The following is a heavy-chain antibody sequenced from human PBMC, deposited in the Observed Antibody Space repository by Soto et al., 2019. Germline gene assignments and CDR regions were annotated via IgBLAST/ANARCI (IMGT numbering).Heavy chain of an antibody. CDR3: ASECECLSKSGDRINFDY. Sequence: QVQLVESGGGVVQPGRSLRLSCAASGFIFSSCAMHWVRQAPGKGLEWVAVVSYDGSSKYYADSVKGRFTISRDNAKNMLNQDMNSVIAENTPAYNCASECECLSKSGDRINFDYWGQVILVTVS. CDR2: VSYDGSSK. J-gene: IGHJ4*02. V-gene: IGHV3-30-3*01. CDR1: GFIFSSCA. D-gene: IGHD2-8*01.